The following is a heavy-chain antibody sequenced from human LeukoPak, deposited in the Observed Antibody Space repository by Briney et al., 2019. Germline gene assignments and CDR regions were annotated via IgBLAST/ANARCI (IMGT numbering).Heavy chain of an antibody. D-gene: IGHD3-10*01. CDR1: GGSFSGYY. CDR2: INHSGST. V-gene: IGHV4-34*01. CDR3: ARGRRIHDGSGSYYVQRGSDY. J-gene: IGHJ4*02. Sequence: PSETLSLTCAVYGGSFSGYYWSWIRQPPGKGLEWIGEINHSGSTNYNPSLKSRVTISVDTSKNQFSLKLSSVTAADTAVYYCARGRRIHDGSGSYYVQRGSDYWGQGTLVTVSS.